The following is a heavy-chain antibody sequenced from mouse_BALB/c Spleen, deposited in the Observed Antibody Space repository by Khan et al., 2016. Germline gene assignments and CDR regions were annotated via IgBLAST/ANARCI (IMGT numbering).Heavy chain of an antibody. CDR3: ARAGGYFDV. Sequence: EVELVESGGGLVKPGGSLKLSCAASGFTFSYYAMSWVRQTPEKRLEWVASIISGGNTYYPDSVTGRFTISSDNARNILYQQMSSLGSEDTAMYYCARAGGYFDVWGTGTTVTVSS. CDR1: GFTFSYYA. V-gene: IGHV5-6-5*01. CDR2: IISGGNT. J-gene: IGHJ1*03.